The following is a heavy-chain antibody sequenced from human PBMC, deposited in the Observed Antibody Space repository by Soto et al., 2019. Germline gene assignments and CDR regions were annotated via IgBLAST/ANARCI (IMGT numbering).Heavy chain of an antibody. CDR1: GFIFSEYS. Sequence: DVQLVESGGGLVQPGGSLRLSCAASGFIFSEYSMNWVRQAPGKGLEWVAYISTSSSTKYYADSVKCRFTISRDNTRNSVYIQMNSLRDEDTAESYCVTQLIRGEGVVHWGQGTLVSVSS. CDR2: ISTSSSTK. V-gene: IGHV3-48*02. J-gene: IGHJ5*02. D-gene: IGHD3-10*01. CDR3: VTQLIRGEGVVH.